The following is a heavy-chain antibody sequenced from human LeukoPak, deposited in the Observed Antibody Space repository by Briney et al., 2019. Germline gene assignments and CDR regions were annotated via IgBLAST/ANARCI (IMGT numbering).Heavy chain of an antibody. J-gene: IGHJ4*02. Sequence: GGSLTLSCAASGFNFRDRWMDWVRQAPGAGLEWLGNIVTDGSAQHYADSVQGRFSISRDNRRNLIYLHMNNLRVDDTAMYYCARGGNPCLDSWGQGTLVTVSS. CDR2: IVTDGSAQ. V-gene: IGHV3-7*01. CDR3: ARGGNPCLDS. D-gene: IGHD3-16*01. CDR1: GFNFRDRW.